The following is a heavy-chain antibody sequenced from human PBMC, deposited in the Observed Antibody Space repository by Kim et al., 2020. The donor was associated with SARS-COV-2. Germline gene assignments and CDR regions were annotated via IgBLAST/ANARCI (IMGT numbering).Heavy chain of an antibody. CDR1: GFTFSDYY. D-gene: IGHD3-3*01. V-gene: IGHV3-11*01. Sequence: GGSLRLSCAASGFTFSDYYMSWIRQAPGKGLEWVSYISSSGSTIYYADSVKGRFTISRDNAKNSLYLQMNSLRAEDTAVYYCARDGKSYYDFWSGYEWRSSYYYGMDVWGPGTTVTVSS. J-gene: IGHJ6*02. CDR2: ISSSGSTI. CDR3: ARDGKSYYDFWSGYEWRSSYYYGMDV.